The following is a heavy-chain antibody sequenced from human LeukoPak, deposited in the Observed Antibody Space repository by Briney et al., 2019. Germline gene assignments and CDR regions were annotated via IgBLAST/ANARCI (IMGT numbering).Heavy chain of an antibody. CDR2: IIPIFGTA. D-gene: IGHD5-18*01. CDR3: ARDRGYSYGSLWFDP. J-gene: IGHJ5*02. CDR1: GGTLSSYA. V-gene: IGHV1-69*05. Sequence: GASVKVSCKASGGTLSSYAISCVRHAPGQGLEWMGGIIPIFGTANYAQKFQGRVTITTDESTSTAYMELSSLRSEDTAVYYCARDRGYSYGSLWFDPWGQGTLVTVSS.